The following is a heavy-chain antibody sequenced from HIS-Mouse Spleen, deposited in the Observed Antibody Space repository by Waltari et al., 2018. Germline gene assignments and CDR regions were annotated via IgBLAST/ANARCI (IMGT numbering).Heavy chain of an antibody. CDR1: GFTSIVYA. Sequence: QVQLVESGGGVVQPGRSRRLSCAASGFTSIVYAMRWVRQAPGKGLEWVAVISYDGSNKYYADSVKGRFTISRDNSKNTLYLQMNSLRAEDTAVYYCARDRSLGNFDYWGQGTLVTVSS. CDR3: ARDRSLGNFDY. V-gene: IGHV3-30-3*01. J-gene: IGHJ4*02. CDR2: ISYDGSNK. D-gene: IGHD7-27*01.